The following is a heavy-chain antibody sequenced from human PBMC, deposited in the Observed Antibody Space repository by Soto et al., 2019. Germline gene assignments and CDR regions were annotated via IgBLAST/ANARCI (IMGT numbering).Heavy chain of an antibody. V-gene: IGHV1-18*01. CDR2: ISAYNGNT. J-gene: IGHJ4*02. Sequence: GASVKVSCKASGYTFTSYGISWVRQAPGQGLEWMGWISAYNGNTNYAQKLQGRVTMTTDTSTSTAYMELRSLRSDDTAVYYCARAWPHYDFWSGYYFDYWGQGTLVTVSS. CDR1: GYTFTSYG. D-gene: IGHD3-3*01. CDR3: ARAWPHYDFWSGYYFDY.